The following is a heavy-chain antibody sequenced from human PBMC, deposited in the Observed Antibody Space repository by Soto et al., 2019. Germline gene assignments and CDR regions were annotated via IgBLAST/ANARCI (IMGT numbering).Heavy chain of an antibody. CDR1: GGSISNYY. Sequence: SETLPLTCTVSGGSISNYYWSSLRQPPGKGLEWIGYIYYSGSTNYNPSLKSRVTISVDTSKNQFSLKLSSVTAADTAVYYCARDRPYYDILTGPYYYGMDVWGQGTTVTVSS. J-gene: IGHJ6*02. V-gene: IGHV4-59*01. D-gene: IGHD3-9*01. CDR2: IYYSGST. CDR3: ARDRPYYDILTGPYYYGMDV.